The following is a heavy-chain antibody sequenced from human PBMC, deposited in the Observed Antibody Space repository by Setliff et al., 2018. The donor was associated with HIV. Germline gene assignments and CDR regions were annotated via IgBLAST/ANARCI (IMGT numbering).Heavy chain of an antibody. CDR2: IYYSGST. V-gene: IGHV4-59*11. J-gene: IGHJ4*02. D-gene: IGHD7-27*01. CDR1: GGSISSHC. CDR3: ARQVGNKVLFDS. Sequence: SETLSLTCTVSGGSISSHCWSWIRQPPGKGLEWIGYIYYSGSTNYNPSLKSRVTISVDTSKNQLSLKLSSVTAADTAVYYCARQVGNKVLFDSWGQGTLVTVSS.